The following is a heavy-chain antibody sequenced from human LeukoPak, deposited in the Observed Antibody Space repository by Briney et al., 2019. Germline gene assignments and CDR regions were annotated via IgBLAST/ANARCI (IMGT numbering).Heavy chain of an antibody. CDR3: AREGYSSSWYSVYYYMDV. V-gene: IGHV3-21*01. D-gene: IGHD6-13*01. CDR1: GFTFSTYN. J-gene: IGHJ6*03. CDR2: ISGSSSYI. Sequence: PGGSLRLSCAASGFTFSTYNMNWVRQAPGKGLEWVSSISGSSSYIYYADSVKGRFSISRDNAKNLLYLQMNSLRAEDTAVYYCAREGYSSSWYSVYYYMDVWGKGTTVTVSS.